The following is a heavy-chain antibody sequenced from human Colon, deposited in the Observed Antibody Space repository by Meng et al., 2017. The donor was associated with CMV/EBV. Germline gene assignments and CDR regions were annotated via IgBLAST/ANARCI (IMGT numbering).Heavy chain of an antibody. D-gene: IGHD6-13*01. J-gene: IGHJ4*02. V-gene: IGHV3-7*03. Sequence: GESLKISCAASGFTFSSYWMSWVRQAPGKGLEWVANIKQDGSEKYYVDSVKGRFTISRDNAKNSLYLQMNSLRAEDTAVYYCGKQLAAAGLCIDYWGQGTLVTVSS. CDR1: GFTFSSYW. CDR2: IKQDGSEK. CDR3: GKQLAAAGLCIDY.